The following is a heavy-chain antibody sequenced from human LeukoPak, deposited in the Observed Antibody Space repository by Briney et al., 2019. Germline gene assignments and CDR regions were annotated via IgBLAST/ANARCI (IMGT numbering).Heavy chain of an antibody. CDR3: ARGFTYYDSSGYYV. Sequence: PSETLSLTCAVYGGSFSGYYWSWIRQPPGKGLEWIGEINLSGSTNYNPSLKSRVTISVDTSKNQFSLKLSSVTAADTAVYYCARGFTYYDSSGYYVWGQGTLVTVSS. J-gene: IGHJ4*02. D-gene: IGHD3-22*01. CDR1: GGSFSGYY. CDR2: INLSGST. V-gene: IGHV4-34*01.